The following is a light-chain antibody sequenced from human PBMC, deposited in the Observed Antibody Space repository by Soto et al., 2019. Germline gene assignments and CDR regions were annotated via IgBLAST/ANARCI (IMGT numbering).Light chain of an antibody. V-gene: IGKV4-1*01. CDR2: WAS. Sequence: DIVMTQSPDSLAVSLGERATINCKSSQSLFYSPNNKTYLAWYQHKAGQSPKLLIYWASNRESGVPDRFSGSGSGTDFTLTISRLQAEDVAVYSCQQYYRVPQLTFGAGTKVEIK. J-gene: IGKJ4*01. CDR3: QQYYRVPQLT. CDR1: QSLFYSPNNKTY.